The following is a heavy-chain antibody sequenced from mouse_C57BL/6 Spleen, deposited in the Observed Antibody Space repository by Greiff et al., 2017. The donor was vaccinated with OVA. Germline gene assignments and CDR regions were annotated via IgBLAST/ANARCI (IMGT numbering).Heavy chain of an antibody. CDR3: ARQRLQGYYAMDY. CDR1: GYSITSDY. Sequence: EVQLQESGPGLAKPSQTLSLTCSVTGYSITSDYWNWIRKFPGTKLEYMGYISYSGSTYYNPSLKSRISITRDTAKNQYYLQLNSVTTEDTATYYGARQRLQGYYAMDYWGQGTSVTVSS. J-gene: IGHJ4*01. CDR2: ISYSGST. V-gene: IGHV3-8*01. D-gene: IGHD3-2*02.